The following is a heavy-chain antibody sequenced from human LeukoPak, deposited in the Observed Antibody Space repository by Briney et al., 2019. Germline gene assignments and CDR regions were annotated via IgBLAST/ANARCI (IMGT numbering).Heavy chain of an antibody. V-gene: IGHV4-30-4*08. CDR2: IYYSGST. J-gene: IGHJ4*02. D-gene: IGHD3-3*01. Sequence: SQTLSLTCTVSGGSISSGGYYWSWIRQPPGKGLEWIGYIYYSGSTYYNPSLKSRVTISVDTSKNQFSLKLSSVTAADTAVYYCARDGQAFGVVMIWGQGTLVTVSS. CDR3: ARDGQAFGVVMI. CDR1: GGSISSGGYY.